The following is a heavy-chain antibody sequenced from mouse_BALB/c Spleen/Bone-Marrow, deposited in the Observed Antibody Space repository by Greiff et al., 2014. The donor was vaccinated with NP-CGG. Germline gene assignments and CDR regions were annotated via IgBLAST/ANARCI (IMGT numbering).Heavy chain of an antibody. CDR2: IDPENGNT. CDR3: APIYDGYYVAWFAY. Sequence: EVKLEESGAELVRPGALVKLSCKASGFNIKDYYMHWVKQRPEQGLEWIGWIDPENGNTIYDPKFQGKASITADTSSSTAYLQLSSLTSEDTAVYYCAPIYDGYYVAWFAYWGQGTLVTVSA. D-gene: IGHD2-3*01. CDR1: GFNIKDYY. J-gene: IGHJ3*01. V-gene: IGHV14-1*02.